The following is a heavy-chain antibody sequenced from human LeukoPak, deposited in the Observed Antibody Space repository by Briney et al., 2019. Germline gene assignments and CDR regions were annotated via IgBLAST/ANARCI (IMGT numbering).Heavy chain of an antibody. D-gene: IGHD3-10*01. CDR3: ARIPLKVRGVINWYFDL. V-gene: IGHV4-59*01. J-gene: IGHJ2*01. Sequence: SETLSLTCTVSGGSISSYYWSWIRQPPGKGLEWIGYIYYSGSTNYNPSLKSRVTISVDTSKNQFSLKLSSVTAADTAVYYCARIPLKVRGVINWYFDLWGRGTLVTVSS. CDR2: IYYSGST. CDR1: GGSISSYY.